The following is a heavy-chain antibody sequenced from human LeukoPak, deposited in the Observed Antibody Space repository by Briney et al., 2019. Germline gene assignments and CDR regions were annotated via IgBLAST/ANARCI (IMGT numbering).Heavy chain of an antibody. V-gene: IGHV4-30-2*01. Sequence: SETLSLTCTVSGGSITSYYWSWIRQPPGKGLEWIGYIYHSGSTYYNPSLKSRVTISVDRSKNQFSLKLSSVTAADTAVYYCASSPYYYDSSGYYRGDYFDYWGQGTLVTVSS. CDR1: GGSITSYY. CDR3: ASSPYYYDSSGYYRGDYFDY. J-gene: IGHJ4*02. D-gene: IGHD3-22*01. CDR2: IYHSGST.